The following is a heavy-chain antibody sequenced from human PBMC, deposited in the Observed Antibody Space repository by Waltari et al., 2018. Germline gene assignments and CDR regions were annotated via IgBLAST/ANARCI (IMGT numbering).Heavy chain of an antibody. CDR1: VGSFSDYD. Sequence: QVQLQQWGAGLLKPSETLPLTCAVYVGSFSDYDWGWIRQPQGKGLEWIGEINHSGNTNYNPSLKSRVTISVNTSKNQFSLKLSSVTAADTAVYYCARAPPYYYDSSGYNPWGQGTLVTVSS. V-gene: IGHV4-34*01. J-gene: IGHJ5*02. CDR2: INHSGNT. D-gene: IGHD3-22*01. CDR3: ARAPPYYYDSSGYNP.